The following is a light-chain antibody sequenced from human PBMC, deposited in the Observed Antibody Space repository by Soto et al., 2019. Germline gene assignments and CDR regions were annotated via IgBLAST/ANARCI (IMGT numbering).Light chain of an antibody. CDR3: QEYHSYS. J-gene: IGKJ2*01. CDR1: QSVSSW. Sequence: DIQMTQSPSTLSAALGVRVTITCRASQSVSSWLAWYQQKPGKAPKLLIYKASSLESGVPPRFSGSGSGTEFTLTISSLQPEDFATYYCQEYHSYSFGQGTKLELK. CDR2: KAS. V-gene: IGKV1-5*03.